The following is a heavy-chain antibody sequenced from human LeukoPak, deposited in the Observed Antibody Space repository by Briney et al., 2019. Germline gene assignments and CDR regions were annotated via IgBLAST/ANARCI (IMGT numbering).Heavy chain of an antibody. J-gene: IGHJ6*03. D-gene: IGHD1-14*01. CDR3: AHTLSVATGDYMDI. V-gene: IGHV2-5*01. CDR2: IYWNDDK. CDR1: GFSLSSSGVG. Sequence: SGPKLVNPTQTLTLTCTFSGFSLSSSGVGVGWIRKPPGKALEWLAVIYWNDDKRYSPSLKSRLIITKDTSKNQVVLTMTNMDPVDTATYYCAHTLSVATGDYMDIWGKRTTVTVSS.